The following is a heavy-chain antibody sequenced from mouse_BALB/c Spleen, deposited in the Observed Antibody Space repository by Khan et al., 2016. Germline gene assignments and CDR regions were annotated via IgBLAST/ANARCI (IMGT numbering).Heavy chain of an antibody. D-gene: IGHD2-4*01. CDR3: ARSPYDYDVGFAY. J-gene: IGHJ3*01. CDR1: GFNIKDTY. Sequence: VQLKESGAELVKPGASVKLSCTASGFNIKDTYMHWVKQRPEQGLEWIGRIDPANGNTKYDPKFQGKATITADTSSNTAYLPLSSLTSEDTAVLYCARSPYDYDVGFAYWGQGTLVTVSA. CDR2: IDPANGNT. V-gene: IGHV14-3*02.